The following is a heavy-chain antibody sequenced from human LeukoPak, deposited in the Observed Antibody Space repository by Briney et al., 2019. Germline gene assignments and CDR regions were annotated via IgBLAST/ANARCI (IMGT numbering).Heavy chain of an antibody. D-gene: IGHD2-2*01. CDR2: INGDGSWT. CDR1: GNYW. V-gene: IGHV3-74*01. Sequence: GGSLRLSCAASGNYWMHWVRQAPGKGLVWVSHINGDGSWTTHADSVKGRFTISKDNAKNTVYLQMNNLRAEDTAVYYCVSFYETYWGRGTLVTVSS. CDR3: VSFYETY. J-gene: IGHJ4*02.